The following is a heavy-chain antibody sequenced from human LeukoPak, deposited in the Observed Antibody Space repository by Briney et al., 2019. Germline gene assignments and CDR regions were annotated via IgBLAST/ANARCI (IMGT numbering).Heavy chain of an antibody. Sequence: GGSLRLSCAASGFTFDDYAMHWVRQAPGKGLEWVSSINWNSGSVGYADSVKGRFTISGDNAENSLYLQMSSLRGEDTALYYCAKDIGSTYYYGMDVWGQGTTVTVSS. CDR1: GFTFDDYA. CDR3: AKDIGSTYYYGMDV. J-gene: IGHJ6*02. V-gene: IGHV3-9*01. CDR2: INWNSGSV. D-gene: IGHD1-26*01.